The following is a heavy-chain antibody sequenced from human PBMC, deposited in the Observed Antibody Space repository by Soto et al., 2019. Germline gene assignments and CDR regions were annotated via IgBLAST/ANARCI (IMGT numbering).Heavy chain of an antibody. Sequence: PSETLSLSCTVSGGSISSYYWSWIRQPPGKGLEWIGYIYYSGSTNYNPSLKSRVTISVDTSKNQFSLKLSSVTAADTAVYYCARDMGAVAGFGHNAFDIWGQGTMVTVSS. CDR3: ARDMGAVAGFGHNAFDI. J-gene: IGHJ3*02. CDR1: GGSISSYY. D-gene: IGHD6-19*01. V-gene: IGHV4-59*01. CDR2: IYYSGST.